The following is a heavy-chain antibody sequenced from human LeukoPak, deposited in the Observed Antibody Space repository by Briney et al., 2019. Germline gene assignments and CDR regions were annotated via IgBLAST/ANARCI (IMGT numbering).Heavy chain of an antibody. CDR2: ISSNGGST. J-gene: IGHJ4*02. CDR1: GFTFSSYA. CDR3: WVPIAVAGLDGADY. Sequence: GGSLRLSCSAFGFTFSSYALHWVRQAPGKGLEYVSAISSNGGSTYYADSVKGRFTISRDNSKNTLFLQMTSLRADDTAVYYCWVPIAVAGLDGADYWGQGTLVTVSS. D-gene: IGHD6-19*01. V-gene: IGHV3-64D*06.